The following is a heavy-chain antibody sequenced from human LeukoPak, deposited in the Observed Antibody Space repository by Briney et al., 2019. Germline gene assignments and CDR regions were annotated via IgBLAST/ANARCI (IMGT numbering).Heavy chain of an antibody. J-gene: IGHJ4*02. CDR2: ISWNSGSI. D-gene: IGHD1-26*01. CDR1: GFTFDDYA. CDR3: AKVVGATWSYFDS. V-gene: IGHV3-9*01. Sequence: GRSLRLSCAASGFTFDDYAMHWVRHAPGKGLEWVSGISWNSGSIGYADSVKGRFTISRDNAKNSLYLQMNSLRPEDTALYYCAKVVGATWSYFDSWGQGTLVTVSS.